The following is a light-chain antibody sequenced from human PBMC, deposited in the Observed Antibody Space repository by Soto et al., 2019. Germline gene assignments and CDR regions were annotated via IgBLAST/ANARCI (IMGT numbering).Light chain of an antibody. CDR2: KAS. J-gene: IGKJ1*01. CDR3: QQYNSDAWT. CDR1: QSSGPW. Sequence: DIQMAQSPSSLSASVGGRVTRPCRASQSSGPWLAWHQQKPGKAPKLLIYKASTLESGVPSRFSGSGSGTEFTLTIGSLQPEDFASYYCQQYNSDAWTFGQGTKVDIK. V-gene: IGKV1-5*03.